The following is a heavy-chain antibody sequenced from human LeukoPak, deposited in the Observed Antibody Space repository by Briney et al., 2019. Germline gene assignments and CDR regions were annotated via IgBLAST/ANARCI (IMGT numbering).Heavy chain of an antibody. Sequence: GGSLRLSCAASGFTFSSYAMHWVRQAPGKGLEYVSAISSNGGSTYYANSVKGRFTISRDNPKNTLYLQMGSLRAEDMAVYYCARGYSSGWYISFDYWGQGTLVTVSS. V-gene: IGHV3-64*01. D-gene: IGHD6-19*01. CDR3: ARGYSSGWYISFDY. J-gene: IGHJ4*02. CDR1: GFTFSSYA. CDR2: ISSNGGST.